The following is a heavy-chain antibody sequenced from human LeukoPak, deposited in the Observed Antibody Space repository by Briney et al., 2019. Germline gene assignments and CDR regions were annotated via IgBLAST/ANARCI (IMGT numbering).Heavy chain of an antibody. J-gene: IGHJ4*02. V-gene: IGHV3-23*01. CDR3: AKDMAAYYYASGNIDY. D-gene: IGHD3-10*01. CDR1: GFTFNSYA. Sequence: GGSLRLSCAASGFTFNSYAMSWVRQAPGKGLEWVSAISGSGGNTYYADSVKGRFTISRDNSKNSLYLQMNSLRAEDTALYYRAKDMAAYYYASGNIDYWGQGTLVTVSS. CDR2: ISGSGGNT.